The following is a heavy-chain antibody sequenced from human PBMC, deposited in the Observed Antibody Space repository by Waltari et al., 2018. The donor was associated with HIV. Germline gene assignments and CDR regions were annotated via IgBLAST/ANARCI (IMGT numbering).Heavy chain of an antibody. D-gene: IGHD4-17*01. CDR1: GCSLATLM. Sequence: EVQLVESGGGWVEPGGSLSISCAGSGCSLATLMVNWVRQAPGKGLGWLSYISTKTIYYADSVRGRFTISRDTAKNSLFLQMNSLRAEDTALYYCVRDSHDYGEGGHWFDPWGQGTLVTVSS. J-gene: IGHJ5*02. V-gene: IGHV3-48*01. CDR3: VRDSHDYGEGGHWFDP. CDR2: ISTKTI.